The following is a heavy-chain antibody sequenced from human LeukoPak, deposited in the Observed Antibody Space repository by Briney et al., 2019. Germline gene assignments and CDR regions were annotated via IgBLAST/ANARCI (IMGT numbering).Heavy chain of an antibody. D-gene: IGHD3/OR15-3a*01. V-gene: IGHV4-59*01. Sequence: PSETLSLTCTVSGGSISSYYWSWIRQPPGKGLELIGYIYYSGSTNYNPSLKSRVTISVDTSKNQCSLKLSSVTAADTAVYYCARSHSVWTSFDYWGQGTLVTVSS. J-gene: IGHJ4*02. CDR3: ARSHSVWTSFDY. CDR1: GGSISSYY. CDR2: IYYSGST.